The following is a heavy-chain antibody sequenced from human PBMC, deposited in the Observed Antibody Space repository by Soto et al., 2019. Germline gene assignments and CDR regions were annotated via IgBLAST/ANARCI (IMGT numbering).Heavy chain of an antibody. V-gene: IGHV1-8*01. Sequence: GASVKVSCKASGYTFTSYDINWVRQATGQGLEWMGWMNPNSGNTGYAQKFQGRVTMTRNTSVSTAYMELSSLRSEDTAVYYCARDSVGYCTNGVCPPDVWGQGTTVTVSS. D-gene: IGHD2-8*01. CDR3: ARDSVGYCTNGVCPPDV. J-gene: IGHJ6*02. CDR1: GYTFTSYD. CDR2: MNPNSGNT.